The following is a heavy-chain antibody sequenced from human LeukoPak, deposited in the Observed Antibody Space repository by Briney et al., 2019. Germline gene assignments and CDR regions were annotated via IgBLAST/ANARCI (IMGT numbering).Heavy chain of an antibody. Sequence: GSLRLSCAASGFTFSSYGMHWVRQAPGKGLEYVSAISSNGGSTYYADSVKGRFTISRDNSKNTLYLQMSSLRAEDTAVYYCVKDRRYSSNWYYFDYWGQGTLVIVSS. CDR1: GFTFSSYG. J-gene: IGHJ4*02. CDR2: ISSNGGST. CDR3: VKDRRYSSNWYYFDY. V-gene: IGHV3-64D*09. D-gene: IGHD6-13*01.